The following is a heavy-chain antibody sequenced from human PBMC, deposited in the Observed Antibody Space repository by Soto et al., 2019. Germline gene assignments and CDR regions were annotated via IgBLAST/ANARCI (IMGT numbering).Heavy chain of an antibody. CDR3: ATEGISAAGTGMCAFDI. Sequence: QVQLVQSGAEVKKPGASVKVACKVSGYTLTELSMHWVRQAPGKGLEWMGGFDPEDGETIYAQKFQGRVTMTEDTSTDTAYMEMSSLRSEDTAVYYCATEGISAAGTGMCAFDIWGQGTMVTVSS. V-gene: IGHV1-24*01. J-gene: IGHJ3*02. CDR2: FDPEDGET. D-gene: IGHD6-13*01. CDR1: GYTLTELS.